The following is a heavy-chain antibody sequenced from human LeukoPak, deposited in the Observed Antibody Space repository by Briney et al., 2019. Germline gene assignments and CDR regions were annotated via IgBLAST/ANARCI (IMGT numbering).Heavy chain of an antibody. CDR3: ARQGLYYYDSSGPDAFDI. CDR2: IYHSGST. D-gene: IGHD3-22*01. CDR1: GYSISSGYY. V-gene: IGHV4-38-2*01. J-gene: IGHJ3*02. Sequence: SETLSLTCAVSGYSISSGYYWGWIRPPPGKGLEWIGSIYHSGSTYYNPSLKSRVTISVDTSKNQFSLKLSSVTAADTAVYYCARQGLYYYDSSGPDAFDIWGQGTMVTVSS.